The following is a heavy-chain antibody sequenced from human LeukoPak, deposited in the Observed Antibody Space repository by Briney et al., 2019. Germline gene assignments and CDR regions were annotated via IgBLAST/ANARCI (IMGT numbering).Heavy chain of an antibody. D-gene: IGHD3-9*01. CDR2: IKQDGSEK. CDR3: ASHVDYDILTGYYIPPPADY. V-gene: IGHV3-7*01. CDR1: GFTFSSYW. Sequence: GGSLRLSCAASGFTFSSYWMSWVRQAPGKGLEWVANIKQDGSEKYYVDSVKGRFTISRDSAKNSLYLQMNSLRAEDTAVYYCASHVDYDILTGYYIPPPADYWGQGTLVTVSS. J-gene: IGHJ4*02.